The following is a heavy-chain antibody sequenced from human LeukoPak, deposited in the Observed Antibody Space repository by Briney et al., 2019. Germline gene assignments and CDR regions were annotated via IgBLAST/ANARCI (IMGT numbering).Heavy chain of an antibody. J-gene: IGHJ4*02. CDR3: AREYYYDSSGYPYYFDY. D-gene: IGHD3-22*01. V-gene: IGHV6-1*01. CDR2: TYYRSKWYN. CDR1: GDSVSSNSAA. Sequence: SQTLSLTCAISGDSVSSNSAAWNWIRQSPSRGLEWLGRTYYRSKWYNDYAVSVKSRITINPDTSKNQFSLKLSSVTAADTAVYYCAREYYYDSSGYPYYFDYWGQGTLVTVSS.